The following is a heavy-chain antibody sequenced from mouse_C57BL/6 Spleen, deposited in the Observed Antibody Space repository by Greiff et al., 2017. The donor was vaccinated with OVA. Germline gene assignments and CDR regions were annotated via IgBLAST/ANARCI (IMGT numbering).Heavy chain of an antibody. CDR2: INPGSGGT. Sequence: QVQLQQSGAELVRPRTSVKVSCKASGYAFTNYLIEWVKQRPGQGLEWIGVINPGSGGTNYNEKFKGKATLTADKSSSTAYMQLSSLTSEDSAVYFCARCPYDYANYFDYWGQGTTLTVSS. CDR1: GYAFTNYL. J-gene: IGHJ2*01. D-gene: IGHD2-4*01. V-gene: IGHV1-54*01. CDR3: ARCPYDYANYFDY.